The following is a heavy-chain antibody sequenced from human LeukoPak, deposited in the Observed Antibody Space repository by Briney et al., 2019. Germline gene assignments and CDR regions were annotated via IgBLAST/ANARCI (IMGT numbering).Heavy chain of an antibody. D-gene: IGHD2-15*01. CDR3: AREIVVVAALGY. CDR2: INHSGST. J-gene: IGHJ4*02. CDR1: GGSFSGYY. V-gene: IGHV4-34*01. Sequence: SETLSLTCAVYGGSFSGYYWSWTRQPPGKGLEWIGEINHSGSTNYNPSLKSRVTISVDTSKNQFSLKLSSVTAADTAVYYCAREIVVVAALGYWGQGTLVTVSS.